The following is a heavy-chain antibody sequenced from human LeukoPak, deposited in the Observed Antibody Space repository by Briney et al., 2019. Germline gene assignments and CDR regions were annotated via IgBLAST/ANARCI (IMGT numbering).Heavy chain of an antibody. J-gene: IGHJ6*03. CDR1: GYTFTSYG. V-gene: IGHV1-18*01. CDR2: ISAYNGNT. D-gene: IGHD3-22*01. Sequence: ASVKVSCKASGYTFTSYGISWVRQAPGQGLEWMGWISAYNGNTNYAQKLQGRVTMTTDTSTSTAYMELRSLRSDDTAVYYCARVGHYDSSGYFSGDYYYYMDVWGKGTTVTISS. CDR3: ARVGHYDSSGYFSGDYYYYMDV.